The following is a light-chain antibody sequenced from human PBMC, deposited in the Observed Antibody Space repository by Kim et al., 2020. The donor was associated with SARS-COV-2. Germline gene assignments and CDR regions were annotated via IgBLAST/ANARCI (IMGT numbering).Light chain of an antibody. CDR3: QQSYSTPPT. CDR2: GAS. J-gene: IGKJ1*01. V-gene: IGKV1-39*01. Sequence: ASVGDRVTITCRASQSISRYLNWYQQIPGTAPNLLIYGASSLQSGVPSRFSGSGSGTDFTLTISSLQPEDFATYYCQQSYSTPPTFGQGTKVDIK. CDR1: QSISRY.